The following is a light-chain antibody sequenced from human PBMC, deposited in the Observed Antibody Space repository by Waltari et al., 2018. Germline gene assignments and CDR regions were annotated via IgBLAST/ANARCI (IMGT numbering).Light chain of an antibody. J-gene: IGKJ4*01. CDR3: QQYKSYPPT. V-gene: IGKV1-5*03. CDR1: QSISTW. CDR2: KAS. Sequence: DIQMTQSPSTLSASVGDRVTITCRTSQSISTWLAWYQQKPGKAPKLLIYKASSLENEVPSRFSGSGSGTEFTLTIISLQPDDFATFYCQQYKSYPPTFGGGTKVDIK.